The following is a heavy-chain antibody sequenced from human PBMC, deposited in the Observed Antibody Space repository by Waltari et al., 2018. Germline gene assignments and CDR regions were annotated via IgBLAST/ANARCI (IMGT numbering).Heavy chain of an antibody. CDR2: VHVTGTT. CDR1: GDSISSDSYY. V-gene: IGHV4-39*01. J-gene: IGHJ5*02. D-gene: IGHD4-4*01. Sequence: QLQESGPGLVKPSETLSLTCTVSGDSISSDSYYWGWLRQPPGKGLAWIGTVHVTGTTYYNPALESRVIISVEASNNQFSLKLTAGTAADTAIYYWARLDYSALRRGCDPWGQGTLVTVSS. CDR3: ARLDYSALRRGCDP.